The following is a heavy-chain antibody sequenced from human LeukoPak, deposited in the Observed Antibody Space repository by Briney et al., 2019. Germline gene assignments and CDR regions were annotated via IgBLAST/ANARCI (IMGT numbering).Heavy chain of an antibody. V-gene: IGHV4-34*01. CDR1: GGSFSGYY. D-gene: IGHD6-19*01. Sequence: ASGTLSLTCAVYGGSFSGYYWSWIRQPPGKGLEWIGEINHSGSTNYNPSLKSRVTISVDTSKNQFSLKLSSVTAADTAVYYCARGRRQWLERLNDYWGQGTLVTVSS. CDR3: ARGRRQWLERLNDY. J-gene: IGHJ4*02. CDR2: INHSGST.